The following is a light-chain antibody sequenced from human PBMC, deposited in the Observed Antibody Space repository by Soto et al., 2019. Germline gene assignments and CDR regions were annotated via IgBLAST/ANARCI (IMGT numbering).Light chain of an antibody. CDR2: AAS. Sequence: DIQMTQSPSSLSASVGDRVTITCRASQGIIDYLAWYQQRPGKPPRLLIYAASTLQSGVPSRFSGRGAGTDFTLTISSLQPEDVATYYCKKYNSAPRTFRQGTKVEIK. J-gene: IGKJ1*01. CDR3: KKYNSAPRT. CDR1: QGIIDY. V-gene: IGKV1-27*01.